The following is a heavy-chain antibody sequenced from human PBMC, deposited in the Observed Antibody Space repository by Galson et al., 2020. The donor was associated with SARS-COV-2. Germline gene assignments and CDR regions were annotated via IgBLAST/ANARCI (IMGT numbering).Heavy chain of an antibody. CDR1: GGSFSGYY. J-gene: IGHJ4*02. D-gene: IGHD3-3*01. Sequence: SETLSLTCAVYGGSFSGYYWSWIRQPPGKGLEWIGEINHSGSTNYNPSLKSRVTISVDTSKNQFSLKLSSVTAADTAVYYCAKRGGEYYDFWSGYHKASTPFVFWGQGTLVTVSS. CDR3: AKRGGEYYDFWSGYHKASTPFVF. CDR2: INHSGST. V-gene: IGHV4-34*01.